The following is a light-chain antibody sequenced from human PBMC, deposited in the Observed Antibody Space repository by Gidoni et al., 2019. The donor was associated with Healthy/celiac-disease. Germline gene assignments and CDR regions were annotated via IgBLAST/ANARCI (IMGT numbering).Light chain of an antibody. J-gene: IGKJ2*01. CDR2: DAS. Sequence: EIVLTQSPATLSLSPGERATLSCRASQSVSSYLAWYQQKPGQAHRLLIYDASNRATGIPARFSGSGSGTDFTLTISSLEPEDFAVYYCHQRSNWPPYTFGQGTKLEIK. CDR1: QSVSSY. CDR3: HQRSNWPPYT. V-gene: IGKV3-11*01.